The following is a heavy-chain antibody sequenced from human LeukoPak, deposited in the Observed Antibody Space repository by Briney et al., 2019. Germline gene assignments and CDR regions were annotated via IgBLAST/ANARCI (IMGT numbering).Heavy chain of an antibody. V-gene: IGHV4-31*03. CDR2: IYYSGST. CDR1: GGSISSGGYY. Sequence: PSQTLSLTCTVSGGSISSGGYYWSWIRQHPGKDLEWIGYIYYSGSTNYNPSLKSRVTISVDTSKNHFSLKLSSVAAADTAVYYCARWYCSRTSCHLDYWGQGTLVTVSS. J-gene: IGHJ4*02. CDR3: ARWYCSRTSCHLDY. D-gene: IGHD2-2*01.